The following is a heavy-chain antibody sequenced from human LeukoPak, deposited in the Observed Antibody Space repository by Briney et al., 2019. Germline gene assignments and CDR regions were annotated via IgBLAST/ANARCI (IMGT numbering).Heavy chain of an antibody. D-gene: IGHD1-1*01. CDR1: GSTFSSYG. V-gene: IGHV3-33*01. J-gene: IGHJ4*02. CDR2: IWYDGSNK. CDR3: ARGYSHGDY. Sequence: GGSLRLSCAASGSTFSSYGMHWVRQPPGKGLEWVAVIWYDGSNKYYADSVKGRFTISRDNSKNTLYLQMNSLRAEDTAVYYCARGYSHGDYWGQGTLVTVSS.